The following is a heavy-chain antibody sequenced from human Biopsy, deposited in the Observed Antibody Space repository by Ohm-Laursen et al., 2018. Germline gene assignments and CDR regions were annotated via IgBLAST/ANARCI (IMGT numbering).Heavy chain of an antibody. CDR3: AHRQKWTFDF. CDR2: ILSNDEK. D-gene: IGHD1-26*01. V-gene: IGHV2-26*01. Sequence: TQTLTLTCTVSGFSLSNDKIGVSWIRQPPGRALEWLAHILSNDEKSYNTSLKSRVTISKDTSKSQVVRTMTNVDPVDTATYYCAHRQKWTFDFWGQGTLVTVSS. J-gene: IGHJ4*02. CDR1: GFSLSNDKIG.